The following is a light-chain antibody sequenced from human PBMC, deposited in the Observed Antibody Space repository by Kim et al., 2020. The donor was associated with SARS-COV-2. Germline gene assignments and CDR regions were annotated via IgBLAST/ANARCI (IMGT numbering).Light chain of an antibody. Sequence: ASVGDTVTITCRASQGISIYLAWYQQKPGKAPKLLIYASSILQSGVPSRFSGSRSETDFSLTIRGLQPEDVATYYCQKYDSAPWTFGQGTKVDIK. CDR1: QGISIY. V-gene: IGKV1-27*01. CDR2: ASS. J-gene: IGKJ1*01. CDR3: QKYDSAPWT.